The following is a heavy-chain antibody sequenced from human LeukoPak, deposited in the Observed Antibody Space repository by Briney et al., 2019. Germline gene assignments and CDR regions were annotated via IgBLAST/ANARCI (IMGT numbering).Heavy chain of an antibody. J-gene: IGHJ5*02. D-gene: IGHD6-13*01. V-gene: IGHV1-8*01. CDR3: ARDLADGYNCFDP. Sequence: ASMKVSCMSSLYTFTSYDINEVRQATGQGLEWMGWMNPNSGNTGYAQKFQGRVTMTGNTSISTAYMELSSLRSEDTAVYYCARDLADGYNCFDPWGQGTLVTVSS. CDR1: LYTFTSYD. CDR2: MNPNSGNT.